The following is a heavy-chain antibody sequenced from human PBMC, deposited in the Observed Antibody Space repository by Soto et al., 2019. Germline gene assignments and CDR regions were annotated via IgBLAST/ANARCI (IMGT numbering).Heavy chain of an antibody. Sequence: QITLKESGPSLVKPTQTLTLTCTVSGFSLSTSAVGVAWIRQPPGKALEWLALIYWDDDKRYSPSLKNRLTITKDTSKNQVVLTMTNMDPVDTATYYCAHQYDCGDDYWGQGTLVTVSS. CDR3: AHQYDCGDDY. CDR1: GFSLSTSAVG. CDR2: IYWDDDK. D-gene: IGHD4-17*01. J-gene: IGHJ4*02. V-gene: IGHV2-5*02.